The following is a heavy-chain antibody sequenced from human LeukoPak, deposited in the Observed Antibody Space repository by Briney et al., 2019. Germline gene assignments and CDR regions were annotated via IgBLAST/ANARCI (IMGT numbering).Heavy chain of an antibody. J-gene: IGHJ6*02. CDR2: IVSGGSRA. V-gene: IGHV3-23*01. Sequence: PGGSLRLSCAASGFTFSNYAMTWVRQAPGKGLEWVSGIVSGGSRAYYADSVKGRFTVSRDNSKNTLYLQMNGLRAEDTAVYYCAREQRYCGGGSCGSVALDVWGQGTRVTVSS. CDR3: AREQRYCGGGSCGSVALDV. D-gene: IGHD2-15*01. CDR1: GFTFSNYA.